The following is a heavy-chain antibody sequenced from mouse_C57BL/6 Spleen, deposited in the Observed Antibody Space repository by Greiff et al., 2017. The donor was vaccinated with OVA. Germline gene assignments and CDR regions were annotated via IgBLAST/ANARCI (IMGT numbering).Heavy chain of an antibody. D-gene: IGHD4-1*01. CDR2: IHPNSGST. CDR1: GYTFTSYW. CDR3: ARIELSGTGYYFDY. V-gene: IGHV1-64*01. J-gene: IGHJ2*01. Sequence: VQLQQPGAELVKPGASVKLSCKASGYTFTSYWMHWVKQRPGQGLEWIGMIHPNSGSTNYNEKFKSKATLTVDKSSSTAYMQLSSLTSEDSAVYYCARIELSGTGYYFDYWGQGTTLTVSS.